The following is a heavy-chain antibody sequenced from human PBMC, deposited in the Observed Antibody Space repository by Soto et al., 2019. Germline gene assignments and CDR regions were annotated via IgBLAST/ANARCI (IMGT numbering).Heavy chain of an antibody. J-gene: IGHJ5*02. V-gene: IGHV4-30-2*01. CDR3: ARVPGP. CDR1: GGSISSGGYS. Sequence: QLQLQESGSGLVKPSQTLSLTCAVSGGSISSGGYSWSWIRQPPGKGLEWIGYIYHSGSTYYTPSPXTXXTIEVDRSKTQFSPKLSSVTAADTAVYYCARVPGPWGQGTLVTVSS. CDR2: IYHSGST.